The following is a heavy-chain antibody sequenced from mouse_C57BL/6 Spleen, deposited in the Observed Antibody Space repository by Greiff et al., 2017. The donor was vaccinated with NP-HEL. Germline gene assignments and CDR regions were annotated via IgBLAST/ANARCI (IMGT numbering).Heavy chain of an antibody. CDR2: IYPGSGST. CDR3: ASRNWDYFDD. Sequence: VKLQQPGAELVKPGASVKMSCKASGYTFTSYWITWVKQRPGQGLEWIGDIYPGSGSTTYNAKFKSKATLTVATSSRTAYMQLSRLTSEDSAVYYCASRNWDYFDDWGQGTTLTVSS. J-gene: IGHJ2*01. CDR1: GYTFTSYW. D-gene: IGHD4-1*01. V-gene: IGHV1-55*01.